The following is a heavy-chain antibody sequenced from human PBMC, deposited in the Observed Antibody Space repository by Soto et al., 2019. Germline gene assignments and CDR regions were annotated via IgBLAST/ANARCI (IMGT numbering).Heavy chain of an antibody. D-gene: IGHD2-15*01. CDR2: INHSGST. Sequence: QVQLQQWGAGLLKPSETLSLTCAVYGGSFSGYYWSWIRQPPGKGLEWIGEINHSGSTNYNPSLKSRVTISVDTSKNQFSLKLSSVTAADTAVYYCARMRGRVSGGCSGGSCPRVLNHYYYMDVWGKGTTVTVSS. CDR1: GGSFSGYY. V-gene: IGHV4-34*01. CDR3: ARMRGRVSGGCSGGSCPRVLNHYYYMDV. J-gene: IGHJ6*03.